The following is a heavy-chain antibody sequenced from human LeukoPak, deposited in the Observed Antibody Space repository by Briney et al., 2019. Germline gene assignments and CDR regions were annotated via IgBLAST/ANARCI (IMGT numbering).Heavy chain of an antibody. CDR2: IYYSGST. CDR3: ASLGGTYGYYYYYYYMDV. Sequence: SETLSLTCTVSGGSISSSSYYWGWIRQPPGKGLEWIGSIYYSGSTYYNPSLKSRVTISVDTSKNQFSLKPSSVTAADTAVFYCASLGGTYGYYYYYYYMDVWGKGTTVTVSS. D-gene: IGHD3-10*01. CDR1: GGSISSSSYY. V-gene: IGHV4-39*01. J-gene: IGHJ6*03.